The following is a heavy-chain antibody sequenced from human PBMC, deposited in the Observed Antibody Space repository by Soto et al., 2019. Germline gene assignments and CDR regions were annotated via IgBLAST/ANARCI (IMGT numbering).Heavy chain of an antibody. V-gene: IGHV3-23*01. Sequence: VQLLESGGGLVQPGGSLRLSCAASGFTFSSYAMSWVRQAPGKGLEWVSTITHSGGNTHYVGSVKGRFTISRDNSKNTLYLQLNSLSAEDTAVYYCAKDPPHYGIAVEQWFDSWGQGTLVTVSS. CDR3: AKDPPHYGIAVEQWFDS. D-gene: IGHD6-19*01. J-gene: IGHJ5*01. CDR1: GFTFSSYA. CDR2: ITHSGGNT.